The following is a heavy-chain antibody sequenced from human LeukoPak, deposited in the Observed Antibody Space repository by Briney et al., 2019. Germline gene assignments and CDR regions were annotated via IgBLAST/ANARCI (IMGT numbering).Heavy chain of an antibody. CDR1: GFTFSSYD. J-gene: IGHJ4*02. V-gene: IGHV3-48*04. CDR2: ISSSGSTM. CDR3: ARGLWTVLGVIYDY. D-gene: IGHD3-10*01. Sequence: PGGSLRLSCAASGFTFSSYDIHWVRQAPGKGLEWVSYISSSGSTMYYADSVKGRFTISRDNAKNSLYLQMNSLRAEDTAVYYCARGLWTVLGVIYDYWGQGTLVTVSS.